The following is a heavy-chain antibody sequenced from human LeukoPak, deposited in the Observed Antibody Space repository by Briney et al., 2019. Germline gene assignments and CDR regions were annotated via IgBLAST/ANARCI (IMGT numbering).Heavy chain of an antibody. Sequence: GGSLRLSCTASGFSFSGHWMHWARQLPGKGLVWVSRISPTGSTTSYADSVKGRFTVSRDNAKNTLYLQVNNQRAEDTAVYYCARGPNSNWSGLDFWGQGTLLTVSS. CDR1: GFSFSGHW. D-gene: IGHD6-6*01. V-gene: IGHV3-74*01. J-gene: IGHJ4*02. CDR3: ARGPNSNWSGLDF. CDR2: ISPTGSTT.